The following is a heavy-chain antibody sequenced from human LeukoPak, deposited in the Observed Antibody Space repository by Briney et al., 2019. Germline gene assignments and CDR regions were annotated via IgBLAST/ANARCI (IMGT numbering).Heavy chain of an antibody. CDR3: ASPPSQSHDAFDI. CDR2: INHSGST. Sequence: SETLSLTCAVYGGSFSGYYWSWLRQHPGKGREWLGEINHSGSTNYNPSLKSRVTISVDTSKNQFSLKLSSVTAADTAVYYCASPPSQSHDAFDIWGQGTMVTVSS. J-gene: IGHJ3*02. CDR1: GGSFSGYY. V-gene: IGHV4-34*01.